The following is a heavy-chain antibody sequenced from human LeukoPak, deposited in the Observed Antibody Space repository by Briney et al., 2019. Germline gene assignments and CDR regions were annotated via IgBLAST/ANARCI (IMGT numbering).Heavy chain of an antibody. Sequence: SVKVSCKASGGTFSSYAISWVRQAPGQGLEWMGGIIPIFGTANYAQKFQGRVTITTDESTSTAYMELSSLRSGDAAVYYCARTRDGYNFLGYYFDYWGQGTLVTVSS. V-gene: IGHV1-69*05. CDR3: ARTRDGYNFLGYYFDY. CDR1: GGTFSSYA. CDR2: IIPIFGTA. D-gene: IGHD5-24*01. J-gene: IGHJ4*02.